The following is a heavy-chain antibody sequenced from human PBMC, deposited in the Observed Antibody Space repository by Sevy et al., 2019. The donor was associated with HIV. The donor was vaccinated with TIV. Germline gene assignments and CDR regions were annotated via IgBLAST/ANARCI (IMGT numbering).Heavy chain of an antibody. Sequence: SESLSLTCTVSGGSISSYYWSWIRQPPGKGLEWIGYIYYSGSTNYNPSLKSRVTISVDTSKNQFSLTLSSVTAADTAVYYCARDNLGFYGMDVWGQGTTVTVSS. V-gene: IGHV4-59*01. CDR2: IYYSGST. J-gene: IGHJ6*02. D-gene: IGHD7-27*01. CDR1: GGSISSYY. CDR3: ARDNLGFYGMDV.